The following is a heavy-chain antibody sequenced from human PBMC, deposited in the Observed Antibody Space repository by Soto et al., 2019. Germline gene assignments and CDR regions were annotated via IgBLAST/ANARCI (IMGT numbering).Heavy chain of an antibody. CDR1: GFAFFFYE. D-gene: IGHD4-17*01. J-gene: IGHJ6*02. Sequence: GGSLRLSCAASGFAFFFYEMTWCGHSPVKGLEWVSYIKTSGDTKYYADSVKGRFTISRDNARNSLYLQMNSLRAEDTAVYYCARDGYGDPYFYYGLDVWGQGTTVTVSS. CDR2: IKTSGDTK. CDR3: ARDGYGDPYFYYGLDV. V-gene: IGHV3-48*03.